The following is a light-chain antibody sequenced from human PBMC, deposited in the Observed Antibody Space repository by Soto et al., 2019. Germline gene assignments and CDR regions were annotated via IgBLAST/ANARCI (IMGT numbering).Light chain of an antibody. V-gene: IGKV3-11*01. J-gene: IGKJ4*01. CDR2: DAS. CDR1: QSVSSY. CDR3: QQRSRWPLT. Sequence: EIVLTQSPATLSLSPGERATLSCRASQSVSSYLAWYQQKAGQAPRPLIYDASNRATGIPARFSGSGSGTDFTLTISSLEPEDFAVYYCQQRSRWPLTFGGGTKVEIK.